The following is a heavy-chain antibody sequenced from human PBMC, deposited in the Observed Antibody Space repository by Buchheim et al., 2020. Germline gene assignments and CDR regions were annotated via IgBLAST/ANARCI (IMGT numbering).Heavy chain of an antibody. V-gene: IGHV4-59*01. CDR2: IYYSGST. J-gene: IGHJ4*02. Sequence: QVQLQESGPGLVKPSETLSLTCTVSGSSISSYYWSWIRQPPGKGLEWIGYIYYSGSTNYHPSLKSRVTISVDTSKNQFSLKLSSVTAADTAVYYCARGGCSGGSCYDYFDYWGQGTL. D-gene: IGHD2-15*01. CDR1: GSSISSYY. CDR3: ARGGCSGGSCYDYFDY.